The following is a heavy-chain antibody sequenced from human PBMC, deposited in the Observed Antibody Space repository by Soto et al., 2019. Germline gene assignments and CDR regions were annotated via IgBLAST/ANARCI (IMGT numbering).Heavy chain of an antibody. CDR1: GYTFTTHG. CDR3: ARRYYYDSFGYSIYFDY. D-gene: IGHD3-22*01. CDR2: ISGYNGNT. Sequence: ASVKVSCKASGYTFTTHGIDWIRQAPGQGLEWMGWISGYNGNTKYAQKLQGRVTMTTDTSTSTVYMELRSLRSDDTAVFYCARRYYYDSFGYSIYFDYWGQGTLVTVSS. J-gene: IGHJ4*02. V-gene: IGHV1-18*04.